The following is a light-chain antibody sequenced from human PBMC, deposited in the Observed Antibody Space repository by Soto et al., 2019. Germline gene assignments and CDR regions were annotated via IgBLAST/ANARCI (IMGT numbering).Light chain of an antibody. J-gene: IGKJ5*01. V-gene: IGKV3-11*01. CDR3: QEGNNWPIT. CDR1: QSVSNM. Sequence: EIVLTQSPVTLSLSPGERATLSCRASQSVSNMLAWFQQKPGQAPRLLIYDASKRATGIPARFSGSGYGTDFTLTISSLEPEDFAVYYCQEGNNWPITFGQGTRLEIK. CDR2: DAS.